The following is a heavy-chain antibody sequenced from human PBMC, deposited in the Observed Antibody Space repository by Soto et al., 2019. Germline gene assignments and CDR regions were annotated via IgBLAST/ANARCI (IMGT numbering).Heavy chain of an antibody. Sequence: SETLSLTCAVYGGSFSGYYWSWIRQPPGKGLEWIGEINHSGSTNYNPSLKSRVTISVDTSKNQFSLKLSSVTAADTAVYYCARGHRYYDSSGYYYFDYWGQGTLVTVSS. CDR1: GGSFSGYY. CDR2: INHSGST. CDR3: ARGHRYYDSSGYYYFDY. D-gene: IGHD3-22*01. J-gene: IGHJ4*02. V-gene: IGHV4-34*01.